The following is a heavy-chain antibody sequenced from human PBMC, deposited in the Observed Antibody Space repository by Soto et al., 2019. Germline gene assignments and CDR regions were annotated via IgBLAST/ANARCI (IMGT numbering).Heavy chain of an antibody. V-gene: IGHV4-30-2*01. J-gene: IGHJ4*02. Sequence: PSETLSLTCAVSGGSISSGGYSWSWIRQPPGKGLEWIGYIYHSGSTYYNPSLKSRVTISVDRSKNQFSLKLSSVTAADTAVYYCARGSYTAPDYWGQGTLVTVSS. CDR2: IYHSGST. D-gene: IGHD3-10*01. CDR1: GGSISSGGYS. CDR3: ARGSYTAPDY.